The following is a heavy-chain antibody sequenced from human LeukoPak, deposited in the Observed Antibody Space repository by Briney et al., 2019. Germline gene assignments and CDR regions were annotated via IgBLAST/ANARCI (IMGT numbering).Heavy chain of an antibody. Sequence: PGGSLRLSCAASGFTFSSYGMHWVRQAPGKGLEWVAVISYDGSNKYYADSVKGRFTISRDNSKNTLYLQMNSLRAEDTAVYYCAREILERSFDYWGQGTLVTVSS. J-gene: IGHJ4*02. CDR3: AREILERSFDY. CDR1: GFTFSSYG. V-gene: IGHV3-30*03. CDR2: ISYDGSNK. D-gene: IGHD3-3*01.